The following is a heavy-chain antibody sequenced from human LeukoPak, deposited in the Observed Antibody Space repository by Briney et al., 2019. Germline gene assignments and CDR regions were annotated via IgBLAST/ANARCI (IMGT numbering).Heavy chain of an antibody. CDR2: IDTAGNT. CDR1: EFTFSSYD. Sequence: GGSLRLSCAASEFTFSSYDMHWVRQVTGKGLEWVSTIDTAGNTWYPDSVKGRFTISRENAKNSMNLQMNSLRVGDTAVYYCARAKMPGIQAAGRVNYFDSWGQGTLVTVSS. V-gene: IGHV3-13*01. CDR3: ARAKMPGIQAAGRVNYFDS. D-gene: IGHD6-13*01. J-gene: IGHJ4*02.